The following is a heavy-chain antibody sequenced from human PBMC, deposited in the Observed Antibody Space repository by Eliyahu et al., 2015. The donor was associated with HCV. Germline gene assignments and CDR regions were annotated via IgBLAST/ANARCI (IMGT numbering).Heavy chain of an antibody. CDR3: ARDKLLSYGYGGSYGMDV. J-gene: IGHJ6*02. V-gene: IGHV4-4*07. Sequence: QVQLQESGPGLVKPSETLSLTCTVSGGSISXYYWXWIRQPAGKGLXWIGRIYTSGSTNYNPSLKSRVTMSVDTSKNQFSLKLSSVTAADTAVYYCARDKLLSYGYGGSYGMDVWGQGTTVTVSS. D-gene: IGHD5-18*01. CDR1: GGSISXYY. CDR2: IYTSGST.